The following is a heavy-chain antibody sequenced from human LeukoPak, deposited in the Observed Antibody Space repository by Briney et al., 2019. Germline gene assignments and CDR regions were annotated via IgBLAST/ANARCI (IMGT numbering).Heavy chain of an antibody. D-gene: IGHD1-26*01. Sequence: ASVKVSCKASGYTFGAHYIHWLRQAPGQGLEYMGWINPTAGDTRFAEKSMGRVTLTRDTSSNTVYMEVTGLTFADTAVYYCARGMYSSSESFDVWGQGAMVVVSS. V-gene: IGHV1-2*02. CDR1: GYTFGAHY. CDR3: ARGMYSSSESFDV. J-gene: IGHJ3*01. CDR2: INPTAGDT.